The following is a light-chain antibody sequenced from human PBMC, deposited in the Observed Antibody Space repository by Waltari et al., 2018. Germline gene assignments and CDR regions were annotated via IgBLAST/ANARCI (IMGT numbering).Light chain of an antibody. CDR2: HAS. CDR3: QHYESLPVT. V-gene: IGKV3-20*01. Sequence: EIVLTKSPGTLLLPPGERATLSCRASQIISKYLAWYQQKPGQAPRLLIYHASSRAAGIPDRFSGSGSGTDFSLSISRLEPEDFAVYYCQHYESLPVTFGQGTKVEIK. J-gene: IGKJ1*01. CDR1: QIISKY.